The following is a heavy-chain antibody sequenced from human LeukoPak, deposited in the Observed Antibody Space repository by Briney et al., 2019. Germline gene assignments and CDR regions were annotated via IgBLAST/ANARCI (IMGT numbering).Heavy chain of an antibody. CDR2: IKQDGNEK. V-gene: IGHV3-7*03. J-gene: IGHJ4*02. CDR3: ARDPDSGGYDY. CDR1: GFTFRTYW. Sequence: GGSLRLSCAASGFTFRTYWMSWVRQAPGKGLEWVANIKQDGNEKYYVDSVKGRFTISRDNAKNSLYLQMNSLRAEDTAVYYCARDPDSGGYDYWGQGALVTVSS. D-gene: IGHD5-12*01.